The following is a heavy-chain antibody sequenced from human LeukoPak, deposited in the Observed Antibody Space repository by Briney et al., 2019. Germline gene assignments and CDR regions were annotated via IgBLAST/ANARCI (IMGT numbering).Heavy chain of an antibody. V-gene: IGHV4-61*09. CDR3: ARGILRDYYDSSGFYHRGGVGY. Sequence: SETLSLTCTVSGGSVSTGSYYWSWIRQPAGRGLEWIGHIHTSGTMNYNASLKSRVRISVETSKNQFSLRLSSVTAADTAVYFCARGILRDYYDSSGFYHRGGVGYWGQGTLVAVSS. J-gene: IGHJ4*02. CDR1: GGSVSTGSYY. D-gene: IGHD3-22*01. CDR2: IHTSGTM.